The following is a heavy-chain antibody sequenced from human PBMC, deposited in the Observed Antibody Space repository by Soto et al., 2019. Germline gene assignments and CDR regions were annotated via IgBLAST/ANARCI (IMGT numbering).Heavy chain of an antibody. Sequence: EVQLVESGGGLVQPGGSLRLSCAASGFTFSSYAMHWVRQAPGKGLEYVSAISSNGGSTYYANSVKGRFTISRDNSKNTLYLQMGSLRAEDMAVYYCATGESGAFDIWGQGTMVTVSS. CDR1: GFTFSSYA. D-gene: IGHD1-1*01. CDR2: ISSNGGST. V-gene: IGHV3-64*01. CDR3: ATGESGAFDI. J-gene: IGHJ3*02.